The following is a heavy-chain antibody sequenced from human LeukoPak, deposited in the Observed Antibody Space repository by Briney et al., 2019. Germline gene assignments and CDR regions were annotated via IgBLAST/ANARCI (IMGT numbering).Heavy chain of an antibody. Sequence: GGSLGLSCAVSGFPFSIYEMNWVRQAPGKGLEWVSNIGSSGTTRYYADSVKGRFSISRDNAKNSLYLQMNSLRVEDTGVYYCALLAVASDFDYWGQGALVTVSS. D-gene: IGHD6-19*01. CDR3: ALLAVASDFDY. J-gene: IGHJ4*02. V-gene: IGHV3-48*03. CDR1: GFPFSIYE. CDR2: IGSSGTTR.